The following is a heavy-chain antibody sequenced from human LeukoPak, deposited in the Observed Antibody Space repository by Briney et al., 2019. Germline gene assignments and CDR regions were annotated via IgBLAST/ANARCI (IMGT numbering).Heavy chain of an antibody. V-gene: IGHV3-7*03. D-gene: IGHD6-13*01. J-gene: IGHJ4*02. CDR1: GFSFSRYW. Sequence: GGSLRLSCAASGFSFSRYWMSWVRQAPGKGLEWVANIKQDGSEKYYVDSVKGRFTISRDNAKNSLYLQMNSLRAEDTALYYCAKGRIAAAGIDYWGQGTLVTVSS. CDR2: IKQDGSEK. CDR3: AKGRIAAAGIDY.